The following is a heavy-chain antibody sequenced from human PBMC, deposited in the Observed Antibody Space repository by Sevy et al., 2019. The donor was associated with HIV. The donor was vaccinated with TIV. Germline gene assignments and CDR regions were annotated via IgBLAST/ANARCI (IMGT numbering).Heavy chain of an antibody. CDR1: GYNFTPYW. D-gene: IGHD1-1*01. Sequence: GESLKISCKGTGYNFTPYWVGWVRQKPGQGLEWLGIIHPADSDTGYSPSFEGQVTISVDNCITTVYLQWCSLKASDTAMYYCARQGDLDYFDYWGQGTLVTVSS. CDR3: ARQGDLDYFDY. CDR2: IHPADSDT. V-gene: IGHV5-51*01. J-gene: IGHJ4*02.